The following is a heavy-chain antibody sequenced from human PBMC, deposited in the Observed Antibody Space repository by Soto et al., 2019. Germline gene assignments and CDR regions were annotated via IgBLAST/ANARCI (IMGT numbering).Heavy chain of an antibody. J-gene: IGHJ4*02. CDR1: GGSISSSSYY. Sequence: QLQLQESGPGLVKPSETLSLTCTVSGGSISSSSYYWGWIRQPPGKGLEWIGSIYYSGSTYYNPSLKSRVTISVDTSKNQFSLKLSSVTAADTAVYYCHGDGSSPNRVDYWGQGTLVTVSS. V-gene: IGHV4-39*01. CDR3: HGDGSSPNRVDY. CDR2: IYYSGST. D-gene: IGHD6-6*01.